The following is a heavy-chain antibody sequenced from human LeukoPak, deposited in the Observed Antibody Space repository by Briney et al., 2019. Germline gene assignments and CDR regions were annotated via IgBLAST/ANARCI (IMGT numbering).Heavy chain of an antibody. Sequence: ASVKVSCKVSGYTLTELSMHWVRQAPGKGLEWMGGFDPEDGETIYAQKFQGRVTITEDTSTDTAYMELSSLRSEDTAVYYCATSAPLPAADYYYYYMDVWGKGTTVTVSS. J-gene: IGHJ6*03. CDR2: FDPEDGET. D-gene: IGHD6-6*01. V-gene: IGHV1-24*01. CDR3: ATSAPLPAADYYYYYMDV. CDR1: GYTLTELS.